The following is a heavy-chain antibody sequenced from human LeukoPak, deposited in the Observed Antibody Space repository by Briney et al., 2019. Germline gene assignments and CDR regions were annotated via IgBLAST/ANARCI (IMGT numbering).Heavy chain of an antibody. D-gene: IGHD7-27*01. CDR3: ARDIEEGRGDLRLGFDS. CDR1: GFTFSSYG. CDR2: IWYDGGNK. Sequence: GGSLRLSCAASGFTFSSYGMHWVRQAPGKGLEWVALIWYDGGNKYYADSVKGRFTISRDNSKNTLYLQMNSLTAEDTAVYCCARDIEEGRGDLRLGFDSWGQGTLVTVSS. V-gene: IGHV3-33*01. J-gene: IGHJ4*02.